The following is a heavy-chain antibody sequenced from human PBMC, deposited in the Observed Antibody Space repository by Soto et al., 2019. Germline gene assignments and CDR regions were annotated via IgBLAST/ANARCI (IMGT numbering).Heavy chain of an antibody. D-gene: IGHD2-21*01. Sequence: EVQLVESGGGLVQPGGSLRLSCEVSAFTFSDHFIDWDRQAPGKGLEWVGRSRDKAHSYTTEYAASVKGRFTISRDDSRNSLYLQMNSLKTEDTAVYYCARNLAYGGGYTFDYWGQGTLVTVSS. CDR1: AFTFSDHF. V-gene: IGHV3-72*01. CDR3: ARNLAYGGGYTFDY. CDR2: SRDKAHSYTT. J-gene: IGHJ4*02.